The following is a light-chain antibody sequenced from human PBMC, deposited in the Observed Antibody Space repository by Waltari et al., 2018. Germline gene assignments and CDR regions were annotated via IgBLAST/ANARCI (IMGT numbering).Light chain of an antibody. CDR2: DVS. J-gene: IGLJ2*01. V-gene: IGLV2-14*01. CDR3: SSYTSSSTYVV. Sequence: QSALTQPASVSGSPGQSITISCTGTSSDVGGYNYVSWYQQHPGKAPKLMIYDVSNRPSVVSKRFSGSKSGNTASLTISGLQAEDEADYYCSSYTSSSTYVVFGGGTKLTVL. CDR1: SSDVGGYNY.